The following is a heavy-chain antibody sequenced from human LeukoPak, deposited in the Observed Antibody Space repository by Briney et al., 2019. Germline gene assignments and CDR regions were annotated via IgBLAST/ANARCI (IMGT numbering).Heavy chain of an antibody. V-gene: IGHV3-64*01. CDR2: VSSNGGGT. J-gene: IGHJ6*02. Sequence: GESLRLSCAASGFTLSTHGMHWVRQAPGRGLEYVSGVSSNGGGTYSGNSVKGRFTISRDTSKNTLYLQMGSLSAEDTAVYYCARRRDCSNGVCYGMDVWGQGTTATVSS. D-gene: IGHD2-8*01. CDR3: ARRRDCSNGVCYGMDV. CDR1: GFTLSTHG.